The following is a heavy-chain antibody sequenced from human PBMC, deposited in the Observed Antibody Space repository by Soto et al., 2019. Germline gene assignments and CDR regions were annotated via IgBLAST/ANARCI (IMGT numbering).Heavy chain of an antibody. J-gene: IGHJ4*02. CDR2: IDSSSRYM. D-gene: IGHD4-17*01. Sequence: GGSLRLSCAASGFTFSSYSMNWVRQAPGKGLEWVSSIDSSSRYMYDADSVKGRITISRDNAKNSLYLQMNSLRAEDTAVYYCARNDYGDYGPDYWGQGTLVTVSS. V-gene: IGHV3-21*01. CDR1: GFTFSSYS. CDR3: ARNDYGDYGPDY.